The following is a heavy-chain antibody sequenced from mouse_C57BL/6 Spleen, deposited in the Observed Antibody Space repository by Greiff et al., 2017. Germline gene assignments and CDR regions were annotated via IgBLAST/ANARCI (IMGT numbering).Heavy chain of an antibody. CDR3: ASYYYGSSFDY. J-gene: IGHJ2*01. CDR1: GYTFTSYW. D-gene: IGHD1-1*01. Sequence: QVQLKQPGAELVRPGSSVKLSCKASGYTFTSYWMHWVKQRPIQGLEWIGNIDPSDSETHYNQKFKDKATLTVDKSSSTAYMQLSSLTSEDSAVYYCASYYYGSSFDYWGQGTTLTVSS. V-gene: IGHV1-52*01. CDR2: IDPSDSET.